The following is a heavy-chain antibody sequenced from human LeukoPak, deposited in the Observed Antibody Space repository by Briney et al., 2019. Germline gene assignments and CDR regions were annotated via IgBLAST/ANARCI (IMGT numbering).Heavy chain of an antibody. CDR1: GGSISSSSYY. CDR3: ARDQGPGGFGFDY. Sequence: SETLSLTCTVSGGSISSSSYYWGWIRQPPGKGLEWIGSIYYSGSTYYNPSLKSRVTISVDTSKNQFSLKLSSVTAADTAVYYCARDQGPGGFGFDYWGQGTLVTVSS. J-gene: IGHJ4*02. V-gene: IGHV4-39*02. CDR2: IYYSGST. D-gene: IGHD3-3*01.